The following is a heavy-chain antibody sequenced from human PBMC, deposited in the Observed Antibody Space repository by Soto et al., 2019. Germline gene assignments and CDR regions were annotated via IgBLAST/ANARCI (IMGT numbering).Heavy chain of an antibody. CDR3: AKEAGDH. J-gene: IGHJ4*02. D-gene: IGHD3-10*01. V-gene: IGHV1-69*01. CDR2: IIPIFGIK. CDR1: GGTFNTYA. Sequence: QMQLVQSGAEVKERGSSVKISCKTSGGTFNTYALTWVRQAPGQGLEWIGGIIPIFGIKNVAQRFQGRVTINADESLTTAYMEMTSLRSDDTAVYYCAKEAGDHWGQGTLFTVSS.